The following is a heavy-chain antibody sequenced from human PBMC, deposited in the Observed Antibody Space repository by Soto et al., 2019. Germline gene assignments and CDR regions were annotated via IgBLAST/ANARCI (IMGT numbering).Heavy chain of an antibody. V-gene: IGHV3-74*01. CDR2: IHSDGRAT. D-gene: IGHD1-26*01. Sequence: DVQLVESGGGSVQPGGSLSLSCAATGFNFSYYWMHWVRQAPGQGLVWVSRIHSDGRATTDADSVQGRFTISRDNAKNTLYMQMNSLRAEDTAVYYCARGKWGAFDLWGQGTMVTVAS. J-gene: IGHJ3*01. CDR3: ARGKWGAFDL. CDR1: GFNFSYYW.